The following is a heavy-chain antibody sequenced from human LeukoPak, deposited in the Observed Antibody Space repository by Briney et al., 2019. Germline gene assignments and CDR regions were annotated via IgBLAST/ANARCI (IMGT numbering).Heavy chain of an antibody. J-gene: IGHJ3*02. V-gene: IGHV3-30*18. D-gene: IGHD2-15*01. CDR2: ISYDGSNK. CDR3: AKEDCGGGSCYSRALGAFDI. CDR1: GFTFSSYG. Sequence: GGSLRLSCAASGFTFSSYGMHWVRQAPGKGLEWVAVISYDGSNKYYADSVKGRFTISRDNSKNTLYLQMNSLRAEDTAVYYCAKEDCGGGSCYSRALGAFDIWGQGTMVTVSS.